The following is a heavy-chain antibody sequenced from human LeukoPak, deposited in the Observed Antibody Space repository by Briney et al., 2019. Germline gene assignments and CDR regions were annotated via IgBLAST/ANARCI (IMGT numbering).Heavy chain of an antibody. J-gene: IGHJ4*02. V-gene: IGHV1-2*02. Sequence: ASVKVSCKASGYTFTGYYMHWVRQAPGQGPEWMGWINPNSGGTNYAQKFQGRVTMTRDTSISTAYMELSRLRSDDTAAYYCARVGYSHGADDDYWGQGTLVTVSS. D-gene: IGHD5-18*01. CDR1: GYTFTGYY. CDR2: INPNSGGT. CDR3: ARVGYSHGADDDY.